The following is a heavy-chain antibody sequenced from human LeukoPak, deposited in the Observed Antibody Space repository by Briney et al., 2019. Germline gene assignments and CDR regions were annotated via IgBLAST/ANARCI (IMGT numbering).Heavy chain of an antibody. CDR3: ARGYRDGFDP. CDR1: GDSISSYY. CDR2: IYYSGST. D-gene: IGHD5-24*01. V-gene: IGHV4-59*08. J-gene: IGHJ5*02. Sequence: SETLSLTCTVSGDSISSYYWNWIRQPPGKGLEWIGFIYYSGSTNYNPSLKSRVTISVDTSKNQFSLKLSSVTAADTAVYYCARGYRDGFDPWGQGTLVTVSS.